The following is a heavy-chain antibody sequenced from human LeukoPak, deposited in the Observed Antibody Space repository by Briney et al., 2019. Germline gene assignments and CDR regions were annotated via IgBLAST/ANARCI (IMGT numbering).Heavy chain of an antibody. D-gene: IGHD1-26*01. CDR2: VSGSGGVT. V-gene: IGHV3-23*01. CDR3: AKDLRWEPGL. J-gene: IGHJ4*02. Sequence: GGSLRLSCAASGFTFSSYAMSWVRQAPGKGLEWVSSVSGSGGVTNYADSVKGRFTISRDNSKNRLYLQMDSLRVDDTAVYYCAKDLRWEPGLRGQGTLVTVSS. CDR1: GFTFSSYA.